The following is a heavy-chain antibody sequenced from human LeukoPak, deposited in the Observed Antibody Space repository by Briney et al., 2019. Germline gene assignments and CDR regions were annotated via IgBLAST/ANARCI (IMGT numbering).Heavy chain of an antibody. D-gene: IGHD2-15*01. CDR1: GGSFSGYY. CDR3: ASRGMRYCSGGSCYGRGYYYYYYMDV. J-gene: IGHJ6*03. Sequence: SETLSLTCAVYGGSFSGYYWSWIRQPPGKGLEWIGEINHSGSTNYNPSLKSRVTISVDTSKNQFSLKLSSVTAADTAVYYCASRGMRYCSGGSCYGRGYYYYYYMDVWGKGTTVTISS. V-gene: IGHV4-34*01. CDR2: INHSGST.